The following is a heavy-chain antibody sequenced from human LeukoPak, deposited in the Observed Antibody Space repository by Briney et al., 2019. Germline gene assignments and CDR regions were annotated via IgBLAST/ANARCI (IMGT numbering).Heavy chain of an antibody. V-gene: IGHV4-30-4*01. CDR2: IYYRGST. Sequence: SETLSLTCTVSGGSISSYYWSWIRQPPGKGLEWIGYIYYRGSTYYNPSLKSRVTISVDTSKNQFSLKLSSVTAADTAVYYCARGPFYGDYYYYYGMDVWGKGTTVTVSS. CDR1: GGSISSYY. D-gene: IGHD4-17*01. CDR3: ARGPFYGDYYYYYGMDV. J-gene: IGHJ6*04.